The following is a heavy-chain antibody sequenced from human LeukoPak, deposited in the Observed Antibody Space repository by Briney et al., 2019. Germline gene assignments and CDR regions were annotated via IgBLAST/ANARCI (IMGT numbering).Heavy chain of an antibody. D-gene: IGHD1-26*01. J-gene: IGHJ1*01. Sequence: GGSLRLSCAASGFTVSSNYMSWVRQAPGKGLEWVSVIYSGGSTYYADSVKGRFTISRDNSKNTLYLQMNSLRAEDTAVYYCARVGGSFQLEYFQHWGQGTLVTVSS. CDR3: ARVGGSFQLEYFQH. V-gene: IGHV3-53*01. CDR1: GFTVSSNY. CDR2: IYSGGST.